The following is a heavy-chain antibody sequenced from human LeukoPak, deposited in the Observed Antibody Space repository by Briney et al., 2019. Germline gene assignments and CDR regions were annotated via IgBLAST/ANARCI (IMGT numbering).Heavy chain of an antibody. V-gene: IGHV4-4*02. CDR3: ARGGGFYRPLDY. CDR2: VQLDGRS. Sequence: RTSETPSLPCDASGGSVTSTNWWTWVRQPPGQGLEWIGEVQLDGRSNYNPCLKSLLIVSVDLPENHISLRLTSVTAADTAVYYCARGGGFYRPLDYSGQGTLVTVSS. CDR1: GGSVTSTNW. J-gene: IGHJ4*02. D-gene: IGHD3-3*01.